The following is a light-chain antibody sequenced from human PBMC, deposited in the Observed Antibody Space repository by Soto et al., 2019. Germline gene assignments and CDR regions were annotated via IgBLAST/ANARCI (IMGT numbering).Light chain of an antibody. CDR2: DAS. CDR3: QQRSNWPPLT. Sequence: EIVLKQSPATLSLSPWEIATLSCRASQSVSSYLAWYQQKPGQAPRLLIYDASNRATGIPARFSGSGSGTDFTLTISSLEPEDFAVYYCQQRSNWPPLTFGGGTKVDIK. V-gene: IGKV3-11*01. CDR1: QSVSSY. J-gene: IGKJ4*01.